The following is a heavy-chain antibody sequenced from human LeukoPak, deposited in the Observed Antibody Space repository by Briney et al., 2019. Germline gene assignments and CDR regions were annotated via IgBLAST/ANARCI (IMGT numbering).Heavy chain of an antibody. V-gene: IGHV3-15*01. J-gene: IGHJ5*02. CDR2: IKSKTDGGTT. D-gene: IGHD2-2*01. Sequence: PGGSLRLSCAASGFTFSSYAMSWVRQAPGKGLEWVGRIKSKTDGGTTDYAATVKGRFTISRDDSKNTLYLQMNSLKTEDTAVYYCTTGARCGSTSCSWFDPWGQGTLVTVSS. CDR3: TTGARCGSTSCSWFDP. CDR1: GFTFSSYA.